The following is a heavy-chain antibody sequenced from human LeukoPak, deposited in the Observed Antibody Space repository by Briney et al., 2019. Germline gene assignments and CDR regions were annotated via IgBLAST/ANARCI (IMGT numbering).Heavy chain of an antibody. Sequence: GGSLRLSCAASGFTFSSYWMSWVRQAPGKGLEWVANIKQDGSEKYYVDSVKGRFTISRDNAKNSLYLQMNSLRAEDTAVYYCARVMNSSGWPRNWFDPWGQGTLVTVSS. CDR2: IKQDGSEK. J-gene: IGHJ5*02. CDR3: ARVMNSSGWPRNWFDP. V-gene: IGHV3-7*01. D-gene: IGHD6-19*01. CDR1: GFTFSSYW.